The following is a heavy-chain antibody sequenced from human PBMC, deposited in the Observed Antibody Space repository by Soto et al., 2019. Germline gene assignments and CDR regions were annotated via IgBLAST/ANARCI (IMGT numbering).Heavy chain of an antibody. J-gene: IGHJ4*02. Sequence: PXETLSVTCSVSDDSISSYYWSWIRQPPGKGLQWIGYVFYRGGTAYNPSLKSRVTISLDMSKKQFSLNLNSVTAADTAAYFCARVQLVETVIDYWGQGTLVTVSS. CDR3: ARVQLVETVIDY. D-gene: IGHD1-1*01. CDR1: DDSISSYY. CDR2: VFYRGGT. V-gene: IGHV4-59*01.